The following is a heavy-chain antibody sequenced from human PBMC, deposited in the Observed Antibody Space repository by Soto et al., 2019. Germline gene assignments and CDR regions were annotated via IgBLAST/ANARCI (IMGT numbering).Heavy chain of an antibody. Sequence: QFQLLQSGAEVKKPWASVKVSCKTSGYTFTSYALSLVRQAPGQGLEWLGWISAYNGTTNYAQKLHGRVTMTTDTSTGTAYMDLRSLRSDDTALYYCARVEAGPSPIAARRYYFDYWGQGTRVTVSS. V-gene: IGHV1-18*04. CDR3: ARVEAGPSPIAARRYYFDY. D-gene: IGHD6-6*01. J-gene: IGHJ4*02. CDR2: ISAYNGTT. CDR1: GYTFTSYA.